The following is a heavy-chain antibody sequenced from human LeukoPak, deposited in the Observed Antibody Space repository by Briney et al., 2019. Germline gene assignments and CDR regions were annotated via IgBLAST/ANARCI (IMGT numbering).Heavy chain of an antibody. J-gene: IGHJ4*02. CDR3: AREIFDSASGVSQGFDY. D-gene: IGHD3-3*01. Sequence: GSSVKVSCKTSGCNSNFYAINGVRQAPGQGLEWMGWINPLYGKGNIPNIPTGEYAQKFQGRLSMNADESSTTAYMELSSLRSGDPGVCFCAREIFDSASGVSQGFDYWGEGTLVSVSS. CDR2: INPLYGKG. V-gene: IGHV1-69*01. CDR1: GCNSNFYA.